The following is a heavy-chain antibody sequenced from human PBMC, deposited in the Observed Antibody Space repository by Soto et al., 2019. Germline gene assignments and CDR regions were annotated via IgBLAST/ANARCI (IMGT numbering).Heavy chain of an antibody. J-gene: IGHJ4*02. CDR2: ISAYNGNT. V-gene: IGHV1-18*01. Sequence: ASLKVSCKASGYTFTSYGISWARQAPGQGLEWMGWISAYNGNTNYAQKLQGRVTMTTDTSTSTAYMELRSLRSDDTAVYYCARSLYYYDSSGYYPPFDYWGQGTLVTVSS. CDR3: ARSLYYYDSSGYYPPFDY. CDR1: GYTFTSYG. D-gene: IGHD3-22*01.